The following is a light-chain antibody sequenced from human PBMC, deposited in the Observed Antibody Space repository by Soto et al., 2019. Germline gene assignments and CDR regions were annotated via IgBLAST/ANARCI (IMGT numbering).Light chain of an antibody. CDR1: QSVSSY. J-gene: IGKJ1*01. CDR3: QQRSNWPRT. Sequence: EIVLTQSPATLSLSPGERATLSCRASQSVSSYLAWYQQKPGQAPRLLISDTSNRATGSPARFSGSGSGTAFTLTISSLEHEDVAVYYCQQRSNWPRTFGQGTKVEIK. V-gene: IGKV3-11*01. CDR2: DTS.